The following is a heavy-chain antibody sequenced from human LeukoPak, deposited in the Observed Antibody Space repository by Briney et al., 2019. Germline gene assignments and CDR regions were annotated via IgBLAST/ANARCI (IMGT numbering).Heavy chain of an antibody. J-gene: IGHJ5*02. D-gene: IGHD1-14*01. CDR3: ARDSTGTAFDP. CDR1: GASISSYY. V-gene: IGHV4-4*07. Sequence: SETLSLTCIVSGASISSYYWSWIRHPAGKELEWIGRLQPTGATNYNPSLESRVTMSVDTSKNQFSLSLTSVTAADTAVYYCARDSTGTAFDPWGQGTLVTVSS. CDR2: LQPTGAT.